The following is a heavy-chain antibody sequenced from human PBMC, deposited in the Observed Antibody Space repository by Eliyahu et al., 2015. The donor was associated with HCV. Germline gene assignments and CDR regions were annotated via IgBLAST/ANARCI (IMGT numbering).Heavy chain of an antibody. CDR3: AKDLHYGSGSFLFDY. D-gene: IGHD3-10*01. CDR2: ISYDGSNK. V-gene: IGHV3-30*18. Sequence: QVQLVESGGGVVQPGRSLRVSCAASGFTFSVYGIHWVRQAPGKGLEWVAVISYDGSNKYYADSVKGRFTISRDNSKNTLYLQMNSLRAEDTAVYYCAKDLHYGSGSFLFDYWGQGTLVTVSS. CDR1: GFTFSVYG. J-gene: IGHJ4*02.